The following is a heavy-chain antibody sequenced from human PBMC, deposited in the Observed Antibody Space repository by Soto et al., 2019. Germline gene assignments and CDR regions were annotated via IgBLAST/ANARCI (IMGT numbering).Heavy chain of an antibody. CDR2: IYYSGST. CDR3: AGLVDKYFDY. Sequence: SETLSLTCTVSGGSISSYYWSWIRQPPGKGLEWIGYIYYSGSTNYNPSLKSRVTISVDTSKNQFSLKLSSVTAADTAVYYCAGLVDKYFDYWGQGTLVTVSS. J-gene: IGHJ4*02. D-gene: IGHD2-8*02. V-gene: IGHV4-59*08. CDR1: GGSISSYY.